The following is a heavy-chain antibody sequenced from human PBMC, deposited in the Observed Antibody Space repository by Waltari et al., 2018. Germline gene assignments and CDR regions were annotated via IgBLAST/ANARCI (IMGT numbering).Heavy chain of an antibody. CDR2: ISGSGGST. J-gene: IGHJ4*02. Sequence: EVQLVESGGGLVQPGGSLRLSCAASGFTFSSYAMSWFRQAPGKGLEWVSAISGSGGSTYYTDSVKGRFTISRDNSKNTLYLQMNSLRAEDTAVYYCAKGRLRHALSSWTFDYWGQGTLVTVSS. CDR1: GFTFSSYA. D-gene: IGHD6-13*01. CDR3: AKGRLRHALSSWTFDY. V-gene: IGHV3-23*04.